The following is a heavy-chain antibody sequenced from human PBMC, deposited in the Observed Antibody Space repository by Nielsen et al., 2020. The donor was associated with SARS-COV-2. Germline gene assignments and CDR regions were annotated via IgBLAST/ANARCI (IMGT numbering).Heavy chain of an antibody. D-gene: IGHD2-15*01. CDR3: ARGLAIGATPLNP. CDR2: ISAYNGNT. V-gene: IGHV1-18*01. Sequence: ASVKVSCKASGYTFTSYGISWVRQAPGQGLEWMGWISAYNGNTNYAQKLQGRVTMTTDTSTSTAYLELSRLRSDDTAMYYCARGLAIGATPLNPWGQGTLVTVSS. J-gene: IGHJ5*02. CDR1: GYTFTSYG.